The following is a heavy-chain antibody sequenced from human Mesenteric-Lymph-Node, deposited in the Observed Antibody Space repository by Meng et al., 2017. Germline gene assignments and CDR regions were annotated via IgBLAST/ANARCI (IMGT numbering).Heavy chain of an antibody. Sequence: QVQLVQSGSELKKPGASVKVSCKASGYTFTSYAMNWVRQAPGQGLEWMGLINTNPGNPTYAQGFTGRFFFSLDPSVSTAYLQISSLKTEDTAVYYCARREAGLGELLKYWGQGTLVTVSS. V-gene: IGHV7-4-1*02. CDR3: ARREAGLGELLKY. CDR2: INTNPGNP. CDR1: GYTFTSYA. D-gene: IGHD3-10*01. J-gene: IGHJ4*02.